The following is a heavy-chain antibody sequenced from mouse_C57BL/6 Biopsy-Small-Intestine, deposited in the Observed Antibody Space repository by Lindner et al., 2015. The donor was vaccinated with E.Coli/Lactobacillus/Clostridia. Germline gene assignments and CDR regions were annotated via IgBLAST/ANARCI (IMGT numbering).Heavy chain of an antibody. CDR3: TRIAYYSNRYYAMDY. J-gene: IGHJ4*01. CDR2: ISSGSSTI. CDR1: GFTFSDYG. Sequence: VQLQESGGGLVKPGGSLKLSCAASGFTFSDYGMHWVRQAPEKGLEWVAYISSGSSTIYYADTVKGRFTISRDNAKNTLFLQMTSLRSEDTAMYYCTRIAYYSNRYYAMDYWGQGTSVTVSS. D-gene: IGHD2-5*01. V-gene: IGHV5-17*01.